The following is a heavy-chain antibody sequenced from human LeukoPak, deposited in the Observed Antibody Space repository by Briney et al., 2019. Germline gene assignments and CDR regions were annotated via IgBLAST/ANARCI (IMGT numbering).Heavy chain of an antibody. CDR3: ARDPCSGGSCYPGDYFDY. CDR2: VNPNSGGT. D-gene: IGHD2-15*01. J-gene: IGHJ4*02. CDR1: GYTFTGYY. Sequence: ASVKVSCKASGYTFTGYYMHWVRQAPGQGLEWMGWVNPNSGGTNYAQKFQGRVTMTRDTSISTAYMELSRLRSDDTAVYYCARDPCSGGSCYPGDYFDYWGQGTLVTVSS. V-gene: IGHV1-2*02.